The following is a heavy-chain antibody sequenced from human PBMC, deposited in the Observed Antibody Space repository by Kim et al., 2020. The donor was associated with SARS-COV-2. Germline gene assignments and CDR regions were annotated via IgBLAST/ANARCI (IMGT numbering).Heavy chain of an antibody. J-gene: IGHJ4*02. D-gene: IGHD6-19*01. CDR1: GGSISSSSYY. CDR3: ARLPIAVAGTRPEETDY. V-gene: IGHV4-39*01. Sequence: SETLSLTCTVSGGSISSSSYYWGWIRQPPGKGLEWIGSIYYSGSTYYNPSLKSRVTISVDTSKNQFSLKLSSVTAADTAVYYCARLPIAVAGTRPEETDYWGQGTLVTVSS. CDR2: IYYSGST.